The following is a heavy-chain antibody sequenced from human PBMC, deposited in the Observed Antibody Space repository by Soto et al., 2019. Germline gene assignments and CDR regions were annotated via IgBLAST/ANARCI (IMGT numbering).Heavy chain of an antibody. D-gene: IGHD1-26*01. CDR2: FDPEDGET. CDR1: GYTLTELS. V-gene: IGHV1-24*01. J-gene: IGHJ6*02. Sequence: GASVKVSCKVSGYTLTELSMHWVRQAPGKGLEWMGGFDPEDGETIYAQKFQGRVTMTEDTSTDTAYMELSSLRSEDTAVYYCATDQPRWELPNLVFDYYYYYGMNVWGQGTTVTVSS. CDR3: ATDQPRWELPNLVFDYYYYYGMNV.